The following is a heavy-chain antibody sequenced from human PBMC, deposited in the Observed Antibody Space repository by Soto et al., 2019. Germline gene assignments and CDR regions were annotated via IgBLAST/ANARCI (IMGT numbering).Heavy chain of an antibody. J-gene: IGHJ4*02. CDR2: ISYDGSNK. CDR1: GFTFSSYG. V-gene: IGHV3-30*19. CDR3: ARDASTAMVTGYFDY. D-gene: IGHD5-18*01. Sequence: PGGSLRLSCAASGFTFSSYGMHWVRQAPGKGLEWVAVISYDGSNKYYADSVKGRFTISRDNSKNTLYLQMNSLRAEDTAVYYCARDASTAMVTGYFDYWGQGTLVTVSS.